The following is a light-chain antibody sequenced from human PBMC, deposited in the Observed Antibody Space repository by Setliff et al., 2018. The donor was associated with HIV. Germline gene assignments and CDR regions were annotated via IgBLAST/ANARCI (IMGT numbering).Light chain of an antibody. CDR3: SSYTSSYTFV. CDR1: SSDVGAYNY. V-gene: IGLV2-14*03. J-gene: IGLJ1*01. CDR2: DVS. Sequence: QSALTQPASVSGSPGQSITISCTGTSSDVGAYNYVSWYQQHPGKAPKLMIYDVSNRPSGVSNRFSGSKSGNTASLTISGLQAEDEADYYCSSYTSSYTFVFGTGTK.